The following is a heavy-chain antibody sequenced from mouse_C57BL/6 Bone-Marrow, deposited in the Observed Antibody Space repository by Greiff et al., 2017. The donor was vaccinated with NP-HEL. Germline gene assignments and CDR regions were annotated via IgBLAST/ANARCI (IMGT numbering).Heavy chain of an antibody. CDR3: AMGGY. CDR2: IDPSDSYT. J-gene: IGHJ3*01. Sequence: QVQLQQSGAELVKPGASVKLSCKASGYTFTSYWMQWVKQRPGQGLEWIGEIDPSDSYTNYNQKFKGKATLTVDTSSSTAYMQLSSLTSEDSAVYYCAMGGYWGQGTLVTVSA. CDR1: GYTFTSYW. V-gene: IGHV1-50*01.